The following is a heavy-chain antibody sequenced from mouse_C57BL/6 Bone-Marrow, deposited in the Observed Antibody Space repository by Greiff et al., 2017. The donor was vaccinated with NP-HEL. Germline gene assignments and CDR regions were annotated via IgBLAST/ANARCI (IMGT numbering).Heavy chain of an antibody. V-gene: IGHV1-55*01. CDR1: GYTFTSYW. Sequence: QVQLQQPGAELVKPGASVKMSCKASGYTFTSYWLTWVKQRPGQGLEWIGDIYPGSGSTTYNEKFKSKATLTVDTSSSTAYMQLSSLTSEDSAVYYCARGYGSLFDYWGQGTTLTVSS. CDR3: ARGYGSLFDY. J-gene: IGHJ2*01. CDR2: IYPGSGST. D-gene: IGHD1-1*01.